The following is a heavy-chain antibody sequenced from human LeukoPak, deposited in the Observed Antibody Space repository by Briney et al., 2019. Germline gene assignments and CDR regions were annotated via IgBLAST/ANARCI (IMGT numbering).Heavy chain of an antibody. D-gene: IGHD3-10*01. CDR2: IYTSGST. CDR3: ASLGAYGSGSYNYMDV. CDR1: GGSISSGSYY. J-gene: IGHJ6*03. Sequence: SETLSLTCTVSGGSISSGSYYWSWIRQPAGKGLEWIGRIYTSGSTNYNPSLKSRVTISVDTSRNQFSLKLSSVTAADTAVYYCASLGAYGSGSYNYMDVWGKGTTVTISS. V-gene: IGHV4-61*02.